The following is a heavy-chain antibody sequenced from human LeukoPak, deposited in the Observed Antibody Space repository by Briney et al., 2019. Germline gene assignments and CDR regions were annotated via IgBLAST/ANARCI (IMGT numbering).Heavy chain of an antibody. J-gene: IGHJ4*02. CDR1: GFSLSTSGVG. V-gene: IGHV2-5*02. Sequence: SGPTLVKPTQTLTLTCTFSGFSLSTSGVGVGWIRQPRGRALEWLALIYWDDDKRYSPSLKSRLTITKDTSRNQVVLTMTNMDPVDIATYYCAHMIYSNSYFDYWGQGTLVTVSS. D-gene: IGHD4-11*01. CDR3: AHMIYSNSYFDY. CDR2: IYWDDDK.